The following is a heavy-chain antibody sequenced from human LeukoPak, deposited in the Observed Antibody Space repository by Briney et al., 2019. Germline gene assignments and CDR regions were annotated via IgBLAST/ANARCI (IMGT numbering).Heavy chain of an antibody. CDR3: ASFGAGTHYYYYMDV. J-gene: IGHJ6*03. Sequence: SGGSLRLSCAASGFTFSSYEMNWVRQAPGKGLEWVSYISSSGSTIYYADSVKGRFTISRDNAKNSLYLQMNSLRAEDTAVYYCASFGAGTHYYYYMDVWGKGTTVTVSS. CDR2: ISSSGSTI. V-gene: IGHV3-48*03. CDR1: GFTFSSYE. D-gene: IGHD6-19*01.